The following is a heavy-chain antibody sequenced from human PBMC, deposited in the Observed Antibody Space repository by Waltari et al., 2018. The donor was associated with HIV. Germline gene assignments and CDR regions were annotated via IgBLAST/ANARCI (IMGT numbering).Heavy chain of an antibody. Sequence: EVQVVESGGGLVQPGGSLRLPADASGFHFSSYWMTWVRQAPGKGLVWVSRISSDGSSTGYVDSVKGRFTISRDNAKNTLYLQMNNLRAEDTAVYYCAPGRGWFDPWGQGTLVTVSS. J-gene: IGHJ5*02. CDR1: GFHFSSYW. CDR2: ISSDGSST. V-gene: IGHV3-74*01. CDR3: APGRGWFDP.